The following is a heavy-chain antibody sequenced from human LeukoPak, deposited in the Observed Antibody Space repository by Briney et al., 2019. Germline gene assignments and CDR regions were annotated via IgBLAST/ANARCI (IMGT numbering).Heavy chain of an antibody. V-gene: IGHV3-30*04. J-gene: IGHJ3*02. CDR3: ARDSIAAAGTNAFDI. D-gene: IGHD6-13*01. CDR1: GFTFSSYA. CDR2: ISYDGSNK. Sequence: GGSLRLSCAASGFTFSSYAMHWVRQAPGKGLEWVAVISYDGSNKYYADSVKGRFTISRDNSKNTPYLQMNSLRAEDTAVYYCARDSIAAAGTNAFDIWGQGTMVTVSS.